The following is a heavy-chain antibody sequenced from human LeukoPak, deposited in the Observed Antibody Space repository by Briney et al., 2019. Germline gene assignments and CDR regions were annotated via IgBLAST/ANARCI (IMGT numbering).Heavy chain of an antibody. Sequence: PSETLSLTCAVYGGSFSGYYWSWIRQPPGKGLEWIGEINHSGSTNYNPSLKSRVTISVDTSKNQFSLKLSSVTAADTAVYYCARERYNWNYYYYYMDVWGKGTTVTVSS. CDR1: GGSFSGYY. CDR3: ARERYNWNYYYYYMDV. J-gene: IGHJ6*03. CDR2: INHSGST. V-gene: IGHV4-34*01. D-gene: IGHD1-20*01.